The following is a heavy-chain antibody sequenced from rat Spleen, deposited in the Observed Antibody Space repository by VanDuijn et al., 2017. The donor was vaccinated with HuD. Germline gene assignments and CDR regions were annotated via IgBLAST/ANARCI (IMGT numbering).Heavy chain of an antibody. Sequence: EVQLVESGGGQVQPGRSLKLSCAASGITFSNYYMAWVRQAPTKGLEWVAYINTGGGNTYYRDSVRGRFTISRNNAKSTLYLQMDSLRSEDTATYYCTTANNGGFSELYYFDYWGQGVMVTVSS. V-gene: IGHV5-27*01. CDR2: INTGGGNT. J-gene: IGHJ2*01. D-gene: IGHD1-11*01. CDR3: TTANNGGFSELYYFDY. CDR1: GITFSNYY.